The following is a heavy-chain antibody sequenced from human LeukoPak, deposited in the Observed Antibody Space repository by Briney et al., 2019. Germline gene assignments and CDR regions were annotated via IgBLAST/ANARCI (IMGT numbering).Heavy chain of an antibody. J-gene: IGHJ4*02. D-gene: IGHD4-11*01. CDR2: IIPIFGTA. V-gene: IGHV1-69*13. CDR3: ASLKRTVDFDY. CDR1: GYTFTSYG. Sequence: SVKVSCKASGYTFTSYGISWVRQAPGQGLEWMGGIIPIFGTANYAQKFQGRVTITADESTSTAYMELSSLRSEDTAVYYCASLKRTVDFDYWGQGTLVTVSS.